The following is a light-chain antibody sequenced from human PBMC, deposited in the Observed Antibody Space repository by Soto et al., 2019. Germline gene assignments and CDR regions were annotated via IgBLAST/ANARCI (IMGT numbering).Light chain of an antibody. CDR3: QQYGSSSYT. CDR2: AAS. Sequence: EIVWTQSPGTLSLSPGERATLSCRARQSISSSYLAWYQQKPGQAPRLLIYAASSRATGIPDRFSGSGSGTDFTLTISRLEPEDFAVYYCQQYGSSSYTFGQGTQLEIK. CDR1: QSISSSY. V-gene: IGKV3-20*01. J-gene: IGKJ2*01.